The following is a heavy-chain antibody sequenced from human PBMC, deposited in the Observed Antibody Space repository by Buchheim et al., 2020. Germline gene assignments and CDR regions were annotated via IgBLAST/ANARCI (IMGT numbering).Heavy chain of an antibody. CDR1: GFTVSSNY. CDR3: ARERVLANYYYYGMDV. J-gene: IGHJ6*02. CDR2: IYSGGST. Sequence: EVQLVESGGGLIQPGRSLRLSCAASGFTVSSNYMSWVRQAPGKGLEWFSVIYSGGSTYYADSVKGRFTISRDNSKNTLFLQMNSLRAEDTAVYYCARERVLANYYYYGMDVWGQGTT. D-gene: IGHD2/OR15-2a*01. V-gene: IGHV3-53*01.